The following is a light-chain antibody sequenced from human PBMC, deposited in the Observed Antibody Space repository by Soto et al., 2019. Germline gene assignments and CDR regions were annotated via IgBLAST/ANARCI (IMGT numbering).Light chain of an antibody. CDR3: QQYKSYST. CDR2: DAS. Sequence: DIQMTQSPSTLSASIGDRVTITCRASQSISRWLAWYQKKPGKAPKLLIYDASTLHSGVPSRLSGSGSGTEFTLTISSLPPDDFSTYYCQQYKSYSTFGGGTKVEIK. CDR1: QSISRW. V-gene: IGKV1-5*01. J-gene: IGKJ4*01.